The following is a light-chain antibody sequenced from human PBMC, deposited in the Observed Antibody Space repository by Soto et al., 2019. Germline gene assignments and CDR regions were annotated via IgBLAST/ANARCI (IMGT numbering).Light chain of an antibody. CDR3: QVWDSSSDV. J-gene: IGLJ1*01. V-gene: IGLV3-21*02. CDR1: NVGSKG. Sequence: SYELTQPPSVSVAPGQTARITCGGNNVGSKGVHWYQQKPGQAPVLVVYDDSDRPSGIPERFSGSNSGNTATLTISRVEAGDEADYYCQVWDSSSDVFGTGTKLTVL. CDR2: DDS.